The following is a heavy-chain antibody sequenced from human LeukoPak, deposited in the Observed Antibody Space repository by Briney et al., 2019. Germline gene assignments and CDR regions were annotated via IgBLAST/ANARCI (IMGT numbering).Heavy chain of an antibody. CDR1: GGSISSGGYY. CDR2: IYYSGST. V-gene: IGHV4-39*01. Sequence: RTSETPSLTCTVSGGSISSGGYYWGWIRQPPGKGLEWIGSIYYSGSTYYNPSLKSRVTISVDTSKNQFSLKLSSVTAADTAVYYCARRFFGAANNWFDPWGQGTLVTVSS. CDR3: ARRFFGAANNWFDP. J-gene: IGHJ5*02. D-gene: IGHD3-3*01.